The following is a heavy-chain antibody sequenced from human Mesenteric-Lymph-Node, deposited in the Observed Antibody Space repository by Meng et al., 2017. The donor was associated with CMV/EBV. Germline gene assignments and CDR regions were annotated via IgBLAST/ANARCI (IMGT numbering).Heavy chain of an antibody. D-gene: IGHD3-3*01. Sequence: GGSLRLSCTASGFTFSSFYMHWVRQAPGKGLEWVSRINTDGRTAIYADSAKGRFTISRDNAKSTLYLQMNSLRVEDTAVYYCARKETRITIFGVVIRDYWGRGTLVTVSS. CDR3: ARKETRITIFGVVIRDY. V-gene: IGHV3-74*01. CDR1: GFTFSSFY. CDR2: INTDGRTA. J-gene: IGHJ4*02.